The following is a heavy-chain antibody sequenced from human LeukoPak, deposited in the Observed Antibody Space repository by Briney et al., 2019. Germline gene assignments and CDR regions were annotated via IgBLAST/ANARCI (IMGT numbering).Heavy chain of an antibody. D-gene: IGHD3-3*01. CDR2: IYYSGST. J-gene: IGHJ5*02. Sequence: SETLSLTCTVSGGSISSYYWSWIRQPPGKGLAWIGYIYYSGSTNYNPSLKSRVTISVDTSKNQFSLKLSSVTAADTAVYYCARDSRTTIFGVVSWWFDPWGQGTLVTVSS. CDR1: GGSISSYY. V-gene: IGHV4-59*01. CDR3: ARDSRTTIFGVVSWWFDP.